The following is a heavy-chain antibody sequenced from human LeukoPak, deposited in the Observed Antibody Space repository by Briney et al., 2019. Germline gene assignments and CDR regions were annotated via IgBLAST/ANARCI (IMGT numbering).Heavy chain of an antibody. V-gene: IGHV3-23*01. J-gene: IGHJ5*02. D-gene: IGHD6-19*01. CDR1: GFTFSSYA. CDR2: ISSSGGST. Sequence: GGSLRLSCAASGFTFSSYAMSWVRQAPGKGLEWVSAISSSGGSTYYADSVKGRFTISRDNSKNTLYLQMNSLRAEDTAVYYCAKDLSIAVAGVWFDPWGQGTLVTVSS. CDR3: AKDLSIAVAGVWFDP.